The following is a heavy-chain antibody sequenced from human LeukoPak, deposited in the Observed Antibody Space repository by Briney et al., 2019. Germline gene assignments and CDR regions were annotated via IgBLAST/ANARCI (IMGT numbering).Heavy chain of an antibody. Sequence: GGSLRLSCAASGFTFSDYYMSWIRQAPGKGPEWVSYISSSGSTIYYADSVKGRFTISRDNAKNSLYLQMNSLRAEDTAVYYCARDRQVSATVTTGYYYYYGMDVWGQGTTVTVSS. D-gene: IGHD4-17*01. CDR2: ISSSGSTI. V-gene: IGHV3-11*01. CDR1: GFTFSDYY. J-gene: IGHJ6*02. CDR3: ARDRQVSATVTTGYYYYYGMDV.